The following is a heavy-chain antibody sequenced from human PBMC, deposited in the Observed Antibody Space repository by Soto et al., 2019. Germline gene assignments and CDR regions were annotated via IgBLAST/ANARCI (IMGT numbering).Heavy chain of an antibody. Sequence: HGESLKISCKGSGYSFTSYWIGWVRQMPGKGLEWMGIIYPGDSDTRYSPSFQGQVTISADKSISTAYLQWSSLKASDTAMYYCARHRSRQFGNNYYYYGMDVWGQGTTVTVSS. CDR1: GYSFTSYW. CDR3: ARHRSRQFGNNYYYYGMDV. V-gene: IGHV5-51*01. J-gene: IGHJ6*02. D-gene: IGHD3-10*01. CDR2: IYPGDSDT.